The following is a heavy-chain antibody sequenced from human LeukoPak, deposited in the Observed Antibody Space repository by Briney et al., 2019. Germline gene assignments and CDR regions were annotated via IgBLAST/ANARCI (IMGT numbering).Heavy chain of an antibody. CDR3: ARDHCSSTRCYRRYFDL. CDR2: IYTSGRT. Sequence: SESLSLTCTVSGGSISSYYWSWIRQPPGKGREWIGYIYTSGRTNYNPSLKSRVTTSVDTSTNQFTLKLGSVTAADTAVYYCARDHCSSTRCYRRYFDLWGRGTLVTVSS. J-gene: IGHJ2*01. CDR1: GGSISSYY. D-gene: IGHD2-2*02. V-gene: IGHV4-4*09.